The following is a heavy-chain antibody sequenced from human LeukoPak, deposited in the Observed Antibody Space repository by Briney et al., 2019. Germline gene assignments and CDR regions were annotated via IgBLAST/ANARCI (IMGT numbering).Heavy chain of an antibody. CDR2: ISGSGGST. V-gene: IGHV3-23*01. CDR1: GFTFSSYA. Sequence: PGGSLRLSCAASGFTFSSYAMSWVRQAPGKGLEWVSAISGSGGSTYYADSVKGRFTISRDNSKNTLYLQMNSLRAEDTAVYYCAKGSTGHYDSSGYHEWGQGTLVTVSS. J-gene: IGHJ4*02. CDR3: AKGSTGHYDSSGYHE. D-gene: IGHD3-22*01.